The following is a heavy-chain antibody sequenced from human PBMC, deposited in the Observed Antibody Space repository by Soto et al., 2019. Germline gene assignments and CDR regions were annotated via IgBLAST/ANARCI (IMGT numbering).Heavy chain of an antibody. D-gene: IGHD5-12*01. CDR1: GGTFSSYA. CDR2: IIPIFGTA. J-gene: IGHJ4*02. V-gene: IGHV1-69*13. Sequence: ASVKVSCKASGGTFSSYAISWVRQAPGQGLEWMGGIIPIFGTANYAQKFQGRVTITADESTSTAYMELSSLRSEDTAVYYCAREPLYSGYDYYFDYWGQGTLVTVSS. CDR3: AREPLYSGYDYYFDY.